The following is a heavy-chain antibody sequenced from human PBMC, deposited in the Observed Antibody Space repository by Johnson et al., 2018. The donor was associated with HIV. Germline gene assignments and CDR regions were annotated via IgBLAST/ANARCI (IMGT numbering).Heavy chain of an antibody. J-gene: IGHJ3*02. CDR1: GFTFDDYA. V-gene: IGHV3-20*04. Sequence: VQVVESGGGVVRPGGSLRLSCAASGFTFDDYAMSWVRQVSGKGLEWVSGLNWNGDSTGYADSVKGRFTISRDNAKNSLFLQMTRLRVEDTAFYYCAREGLGDILTGLAFDIWGQGTMVTVSS. CDR2: LNWNGDST. D-gene: IGHD3-9*01. CDR3: AREGLGDILTGLAFDI.